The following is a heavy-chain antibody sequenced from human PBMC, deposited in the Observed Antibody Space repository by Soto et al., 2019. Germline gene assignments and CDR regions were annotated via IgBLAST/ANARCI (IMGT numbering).Heavy chain of an antibody. CDR2: IYHSGSA. Sequence: QLQLQESGSGLVKPSQTLSLTCAVSGGSISSGGYSWSWIRQPPGKGLEWIGYIYHSGSAYYNPSLRSRVTISVDSSKNHFSLKLSSVTAADTAVYYCAAAMQYHFDKSGYPTGPHFAFDVWGQGTMVTVSS. J-gene: IGHJ3*01. CDR1: GGSISSGGYS. D-gene: IGHD3-22*01. CDR3: AAAMQYHFDKSGYPTGPHFAFDV. V-gene: IGHV4-30-2*01.